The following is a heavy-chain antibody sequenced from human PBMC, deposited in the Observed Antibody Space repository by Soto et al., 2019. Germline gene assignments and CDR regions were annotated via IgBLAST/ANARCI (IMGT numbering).Heavy chain of an antibody. CDR3: ARDNPGIAAAANFDY. J-gene: IGHJ4*02. Sequence: GESLKISCAASGFTFSSYSMNWVRQAPGKGLEWVSYISSSSSTIYYADSVKGRFTISRDNAKNSLYLQMNSLRDEDTAVYYCARDNPGIAAAANFDYWGQGTLVTVSS. CDR1: GFTFSSYS. V-gene: IGHV3-48*02. D-gene: IGHD6-13*01. CDR2: ISSSSSTI.